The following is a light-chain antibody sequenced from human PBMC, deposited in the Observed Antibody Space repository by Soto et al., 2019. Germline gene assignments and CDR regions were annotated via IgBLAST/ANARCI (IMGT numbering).Light chain of an antibody. J-gene: IGKJ3*01. CDR3: HQANSFPLIT. CDR1: QGISSW. Sequence: DIQMTQSPSSVSASVGDRVTISCRASQGISSWLAWYQQKPGKAPKLLIYAASSWQSGVPSRFSGSGSGTDLSLSISSLLTKYLATYDCHQANSFPLITFGRGTKVDI. V-gene: IGKV1-12*01. CDR2: AAS.